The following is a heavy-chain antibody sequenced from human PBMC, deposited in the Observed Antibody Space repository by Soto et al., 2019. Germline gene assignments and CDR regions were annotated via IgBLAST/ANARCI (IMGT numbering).Heavy chain of an antibody. Sequence: QVQLVESGGDVVQPGRSLRLSCAASGFTFSDYGMHWVRQAPGKGLEWVAVISYDGSNKYYADSVNGRFTISRDDSKNTLYLQMNSLRAEDTDVYYCAKVVLRFGTMNGMDVWGQGTTVTVSS. CDR2: ISYDGSNK. D-gene: IGHD2-8*01. CDR3: AKVVLRFGTMNGMDV. J-gene: IGHJ6*02. CDR1: GFTFSDYG. V-gene: IGHV3-30*18.